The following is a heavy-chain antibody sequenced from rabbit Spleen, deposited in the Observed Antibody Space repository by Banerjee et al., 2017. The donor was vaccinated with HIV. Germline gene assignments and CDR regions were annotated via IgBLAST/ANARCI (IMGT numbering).Heavy chain of an antibody. V-gene: IGHV1S7*01. Sequence: HLKESGGGLVQPGGSLKLSCKASGFTLSSYYMNWVRQAPGKGLEWIGYIDPVFGITYYANWVNGRFSISRENAQNTVFLQMTSLTAADTATYFCARHGDSGDRYFNLWGPGTLVTVS. CDR3: ARHGDSGDRYFNL. D-gene: IGHD2-1*01. CDR1: GFTLSSYY. CDR2: IDPVFGIT. J-gene: IGHJ4*01.